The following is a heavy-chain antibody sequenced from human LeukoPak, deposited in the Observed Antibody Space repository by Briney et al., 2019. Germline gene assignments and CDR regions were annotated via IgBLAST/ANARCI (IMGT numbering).Heavy chain of an antibody. J-gene: IGHJ4*02. Sequence: PGGCLRLSCAASGFTFSSYSMNWVRQAPGKGLEWVSSISSSSSYIYYADSVKGRFTISRDNAKNSLYLQMNSLRAEDTAVYYCARVTEAPYYFDYWGQGTLVTVSS. CDR3: ARVTEAPYYFDY. CDR2: ISSSSSYI. V-gene: IGHV3-21*01. CDR1: GFTFSSYS.